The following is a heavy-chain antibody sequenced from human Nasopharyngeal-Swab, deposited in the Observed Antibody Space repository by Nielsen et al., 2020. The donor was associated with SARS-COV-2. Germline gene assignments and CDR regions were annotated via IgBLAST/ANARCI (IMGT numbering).Heavy chain of an antibody. CDR1: GSTFSTYW. CDR3: ARGVGPQPLPSYFDY. J-gene: IGHJ4*02. Sequence: GESLKISCAASGSTFSTYWMHWVRQAPGTGLVWVSRINIAGSSTRHADSVKGRFTISRDNAQNTLYLQMNSLTAEDAAVYYCARGVGPQPLPSYFDYWGQGTLVTVSS. D-gene: IGHD2-15*01. CDR2: INIAGSST. V-gene: IGHV3-74*01.